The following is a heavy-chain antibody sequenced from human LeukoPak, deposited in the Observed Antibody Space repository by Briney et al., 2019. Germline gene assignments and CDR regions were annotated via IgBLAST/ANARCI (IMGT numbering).Heavy chain of an antibody. Sequence: PGGSLRLSCAASGFTFSNHGMNWVRQAPGKGLEWVANIKQDGSEKYYVDSVKGRFTISRDNAKNSLYLQMNSLRAEDTAVYYCAREHYDYVWGSYRFWYYFDYWGQGTLVTVSS. V-gene: IGHV3-7*01. J-gene: IGHJ4*02. D-gene: IGHD3-16*02. CDR2: IKQDGSEK. CDR1: GFTFSNHG. CDR3: AREHYDYVWGSYRFWYYFDY.